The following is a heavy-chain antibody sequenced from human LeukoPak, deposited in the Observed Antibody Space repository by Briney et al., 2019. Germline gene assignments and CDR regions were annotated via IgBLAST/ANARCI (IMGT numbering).Heavy chain of an antibody. CDR1: GYTLTELS. Sequence: ASVKVSCKVSGYTLTELSMHWVRQAPGKGLEWMGGFDPEDGETIYAQKFQGRVTMTEDTSTDTAYMELSGLRSEDTAVYYCARGGYYYGAGSYYDLPDYWGQGTLVTVSS. D-gene: IGHD3-10*01. CDR3: ARGGYYYGAGSYYDLPDY. J-gene: IGHJ4*02. CDR2: FDPEDGET. V-gene: IGHV1-24*01.